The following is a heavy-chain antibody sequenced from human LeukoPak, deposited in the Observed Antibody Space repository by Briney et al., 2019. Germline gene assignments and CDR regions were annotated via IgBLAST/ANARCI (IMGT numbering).Heavy chain of an antibody. V-gene: IGHV3-23*01. J-gene: IGHJ4*02. CDR1: GFTFSSYA. Sequence: GGSLRLSCGVSGFTFSSYAMSWVRQAPGKGLEWVSAISGSGGSTYYADSVKGRFTISRDNSKNTLYLQMNSLRAEDTAVYYCAKAFYYDFWSGFLFGYWGQGTLVTVSS. CDR2: ISGSGGST. CDR3: AKAFYYDFWSGFLFGY. D-gene: IGHD3-3*01.